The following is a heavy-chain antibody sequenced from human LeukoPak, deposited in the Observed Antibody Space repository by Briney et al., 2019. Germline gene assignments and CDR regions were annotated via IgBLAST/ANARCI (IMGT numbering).Heavy chain of an antibody. J-gene: IGHJ3*02. V-gene: IGHV3-7*01. Sequence: GGSLRLSCAASGFTFSSYMMSWVRQAPGKGLEWVANIKQDGSEKYYVDSVKGRFTISRDNAKNSLYLQMNSLRAEDTAVYYCARDLAGPPQEAFDIWGQGTMVTVSS. CDR1: GFTFSSYM. CDR2: IKQDGSEK. CDR3: ARDLAGPPQEAFDI.